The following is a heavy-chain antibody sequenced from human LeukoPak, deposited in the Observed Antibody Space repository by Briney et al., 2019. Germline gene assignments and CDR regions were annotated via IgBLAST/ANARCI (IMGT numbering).Heavy chain of an antibody. D-gene: IGHD6-19*01. CDR3: ARDLAVAGLDY. CDR1: GFTFSSYE. CDR2: ISSSGSTI. J-gene: IGHJ4*02. Sequence: PGGSLRLSCAASGFTFSSYEMNWARQAPGKGLEWVSYISSSGSTIYYADSVKGRFTISRDNAKNSLYLQMNSLRAEDTAVYYCARDLAVAGLDYWGQGTLVTVSS. V-gene: IGHV3-48*03.